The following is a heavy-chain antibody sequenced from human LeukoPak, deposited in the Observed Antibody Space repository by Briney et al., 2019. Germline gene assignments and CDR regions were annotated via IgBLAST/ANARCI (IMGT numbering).Heavy chain of an antibody. V-gene: IGHV3-33*06. D-gene: IGHD1-14*01. CDR2: IWYDGSNK. Sequence: GGSLRLSCAASGFTFSSYGMHWVRQAPGKGLEWVADIWYDGSNKYYADSVKGRFTISRDNSKNTLYLQMNSLRAEDTAVYYCANLLQPNPGWGQGTLVTVSS. CDR3: ANLLQPNPG. J-gene: IGHJ4*02. CDR1: GFTFSSYG.